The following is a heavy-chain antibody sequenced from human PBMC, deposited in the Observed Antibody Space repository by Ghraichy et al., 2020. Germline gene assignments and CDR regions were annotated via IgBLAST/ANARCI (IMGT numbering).Heavy chain of an antibody. CDR3: ARSRGSSVYYYYGMDL. D-gene: IGHD3-16*01. Sequence: SETLSLTCNVSGAPISYKYWNWVRQPPGKGLEWIGYIHYSGSTNYKSSLKSRVTISVDTSTNQFSLRLTSVTAADTAVYYCARSRGSSVYYYYGMDLWGQGTTVTVSS. CDR2: IHYSGST. V-gene: IGHV4-59*01. J-gene: IGHJ6*02. CDR1: GAPISYKY.